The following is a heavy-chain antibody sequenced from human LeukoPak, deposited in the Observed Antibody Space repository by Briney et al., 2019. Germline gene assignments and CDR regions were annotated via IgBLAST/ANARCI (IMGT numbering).Heavy chain of an antibody. CDR1: GGTFSSYA. Sequence: SVKVSCKASGGTFSSYAISWVRQAPGQGLEWMGRIIPILGIANYAQKFQGRVTITADKSTSTAYMELSSLRSEDTAVYYCARDQDSGSYLSVPDFDYWGQGTLVTVSS. CDR3: ARDQDSGSYLSVPDFDY. D-gene: IGHD1-26*01. CDR2: IIPILGIA. J-gene: IGHJ4*02. V-gene: IGHV1-69*04.